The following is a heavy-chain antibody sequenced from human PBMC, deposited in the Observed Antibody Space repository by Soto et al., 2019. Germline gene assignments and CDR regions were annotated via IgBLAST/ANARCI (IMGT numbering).Heavy chain of an antibody. J-gene: IGHJ2*01. Sequence: QVQLVESGGGVVQPGRSLRLSCAASGFTFSSYGMHWVRQAPGKGLEWVAVISYDGSNKYYADSVKGRFTISRDNSKNTLYLQMNSRRAEVTAVYYCAKGGIPDLWGRGTLVTVSS. D-gene: IGHD3-16*01. CDR3: AKGGIPDL. CDR2: ISYDGSNK. V-gene: IGHV3-30*18. CDR1: GFTFSSYG.